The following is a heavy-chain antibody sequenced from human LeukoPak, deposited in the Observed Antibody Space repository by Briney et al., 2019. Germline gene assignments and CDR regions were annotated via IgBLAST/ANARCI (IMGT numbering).Heavy chain of an antibody. D-gene: IGHD5-18*01. CDR1: GYTFTGYY. CDR2: INPNSGGT. CDR3: ARSWIHLLILDY. Sequence: ASVKVSFKTSGYTFTGYYMHWVRQAPGQGLEWLGWINPNSGGTNYSQKFQGRVTMTRDTSISTAYMELSRLRSDQTAMYYCARSWIHLLILDYWGQGTLVTVSS. V-gene: IGHV1-2*02. J-gene: IGHJ4*02.